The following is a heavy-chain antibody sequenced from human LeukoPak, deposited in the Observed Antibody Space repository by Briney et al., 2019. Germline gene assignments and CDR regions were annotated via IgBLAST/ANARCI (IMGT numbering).Heavy chain of an antibody. CDR3: AKERIAAAKFDY. CDR2: ISYDGSNK. J-gene: IGHJ4*02. CDR1: GFTFSSYG. V-gene: IGHV3-30*18. Sequence: PGGSLRLSCAASGFTFSSYGMHWVRQAPGKGLEWVAVISYDGSNKYYADSVKGRFTISRDNSKNTLYPQMNSLRAEDTAVYYCAKERIAAAKFDYWGQGTLVTVSS. D-gene: IGHD6-13*01.